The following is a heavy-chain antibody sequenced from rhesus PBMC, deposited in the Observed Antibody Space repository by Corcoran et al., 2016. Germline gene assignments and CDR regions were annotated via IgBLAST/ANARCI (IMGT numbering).Heavy chain of an antibody. V-gene: IGHV4-65*01. CDR2: ISGSSGST. Sequence: QVQLQESGPGLVKPSETLSLTCAVSGGSISSSNWWSWIRQPPGKGLEWIGYISGSSGSTYYNPSLKSRVTSSTDTSKNQFSLKRSSVTAADTAVYYCARRRVGATFDYWGQGVLVTVSS. D-gene: IGHD1-44*02. CDR3: ARRRVGATFDY. J-gene: IGHJ4*01. CDR1: GGSISSSNW.